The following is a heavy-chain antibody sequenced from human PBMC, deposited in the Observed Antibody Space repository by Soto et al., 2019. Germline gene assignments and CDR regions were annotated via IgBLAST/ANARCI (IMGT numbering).Heavy chain of an antibody. J-gene: IGHJ6*02. CDR2: IVVGSGNT. CDR1: GFTFTSSA. D-gene: IGHD6-6*01. CDR3: AAEGYSSSSGIYYYYGMDV. Sequence: GASVKVSCKASGFTFTSSAVQWVRQARGQRLEWIGWIVVGSGNTNYAQKFQERVTITRDMSTSTAYMELSSLRSEDTAVYYCAAEGYSSSSGIYYYYGMDVWGQGTTVTVSS. V-gene: IGHV1-58*01.